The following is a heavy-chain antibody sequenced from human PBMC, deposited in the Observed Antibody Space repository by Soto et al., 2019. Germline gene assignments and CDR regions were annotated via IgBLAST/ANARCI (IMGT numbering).Heavy chain of an antibody. D-gene: IGHD3-10*01. CDR2: ISWNSGSI. CDR3: AKDAITMVRGVISYYGMDV. CDR1: GFTFDDYA. Sequence: EVQLVEPGGGLVQPGRSLRLSCAASGFTFDDYAMHWVRQAPGKGLEWVSGISWNSGSIGYADSVKGRFTISRDNAKNSLYLQMNSLSAEDTALYYCAKDAITMVRGVISYYGMDVWGQGTTVTVSS. J-gene: IGHJ6*02. V-gene: IGHV3-9*01.